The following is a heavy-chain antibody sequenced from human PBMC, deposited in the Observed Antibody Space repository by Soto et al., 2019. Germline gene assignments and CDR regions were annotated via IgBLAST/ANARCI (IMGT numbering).Heavy chain of an antibody. V-gene: IGHV3-33*01. Sequence: PGGSLRLSCAASGVTFSSYGMHWVRQAPGKGLEWVAVIWYDGSNKYYADSVKGRFTISRDNSKNALYLQMNSLRAEDTAVYYCARADSLGSHYYYGMDVWGQGTTVTVSS. CDR1: GVTFSSYG. CDR2: IWYDGSNK. CDR3: ARADSLGSHYYYGMDV. D-gene: IGHD3-22*01. J-gene: IGHJ6*02.